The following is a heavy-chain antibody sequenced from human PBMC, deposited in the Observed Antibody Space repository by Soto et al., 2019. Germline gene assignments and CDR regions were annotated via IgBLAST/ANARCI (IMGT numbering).Heavy chain of an antibody. CDR2: IYFDGST. Sequence: QLRESGPGLVKPSETLSLTCTVSGGSINSNSYYWAWIRQTPGKGLAWIASIYFDGSTYYNPSIKDRVTISVDTSKNQFSLRLTSVTTADTAVYYCAKVMVAATRHTDFDSWGQGTLVTVSS. D-gene: IGHD2-15*01. V-gene: IGHV4-39*02. CDR3: AKVMVAATRHTDFDS. J-gene: IGHJ4*02. CDR1: GGSINSNSYY.